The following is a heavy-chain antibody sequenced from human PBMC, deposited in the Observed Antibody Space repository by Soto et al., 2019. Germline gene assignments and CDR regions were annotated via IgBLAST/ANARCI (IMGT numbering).Heavy chain of an antibody. CDR3: ARRDGACFDY. CDR2: IYYSGST. Sequence: QVQLQESGPGLVKPSETLSLTCTVSGGSISSYYWSWIRQPPGKGLEWIGYIYYSGSTNYNPSLKSLVSISVDTSKNQSSLKLSSVTAADPAVYYCARRDGACFDYWGHGTLVTVSS. J-gene: IGHJ4*01. CDR1: GGSISSYY. V-gene: IGHV4-59*08. D-gene: IGHD3-16*01.